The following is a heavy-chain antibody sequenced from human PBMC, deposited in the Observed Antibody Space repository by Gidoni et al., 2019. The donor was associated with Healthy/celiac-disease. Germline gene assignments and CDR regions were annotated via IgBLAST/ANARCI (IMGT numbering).Heavy chain of an antibody. CDR3: AKEQEDIVVVVAATRSPLNY. J-gene: IGHJ4*02. CDR1: GFTFSSYA. Sequence: EVQLLESGGGLVQPGGSLRLSCAASGFTFSSYAMSWVRQARGKGLEWVSAISGSGGSTYYADSVKGRFTISRDNSKNTLYLQMNSLRAEDTAVYYCAKEQEDIVVVVAATRSPLNYWGQGTLVTVSS. CDR2: ISGSGGST. D-gene: IGHD2-15*01. V-gene: IGHV3-23*01.